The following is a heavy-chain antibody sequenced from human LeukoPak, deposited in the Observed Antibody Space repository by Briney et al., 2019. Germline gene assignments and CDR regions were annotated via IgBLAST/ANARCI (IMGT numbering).Heavy chain of an antibody. CDR1: GDPISRYQ. CDR2: IYYSGST. D-gene: IGHD3-3*01. Sequence: SETLSLTCSVSGDPISRYQWTWIRQSPGKGLELIGYIYYSGSTSYNPSLRSRVTISIDTSKNQVSLKLTSVTGSDTAVYYCASLSDGNDPSEWWFDPWGQGTLLTVSS. CDR3: ASLSDGNDPSEWWFDP. V-gene: IGHV4-59*01. J-gene: IGHJ5*02.